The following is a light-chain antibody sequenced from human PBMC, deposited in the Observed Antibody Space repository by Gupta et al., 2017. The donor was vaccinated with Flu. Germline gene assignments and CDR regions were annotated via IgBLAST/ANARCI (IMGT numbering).Light chain of an antibody. CDR1: QSVSDY. J-gene: IGKJ5*01. V-gene: IGKV3-11*01. CDR2: DIS. Sequence: EIVLTQSPATLSLSPGERATLSCRASQSVSDYFAWYQQKPGQAPRLLIYDISKRATGIPARCSGSGSGTDFTLNRRRLESEELEVYYWQESRNWLTTFGQGTRLEIK. CDR3: QESRNWLTT.